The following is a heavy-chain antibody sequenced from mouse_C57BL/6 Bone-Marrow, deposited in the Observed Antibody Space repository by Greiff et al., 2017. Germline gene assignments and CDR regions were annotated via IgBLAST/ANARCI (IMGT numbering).Heavy chain of an antibody. J-gene: IGHJ4*01. Sequence: QVQLQQPGAELVKPGASVKLSCKASGYTFTSYWMHWVKQRPGRGLEWIGRIGPNSGGTKYNEKFKSKATLTVDKPSSTADMQLSSLTSEDSAVYECARSGGNPYYDAMDYWGQGTSVTVSS. CDR1: GYTFTSYW. CDR3: ARSGGNPYYDAMDY. D-gene: IGHD2-1*01. CDR2: IGPNSGGT. V-gene: IGHV1-72*01.